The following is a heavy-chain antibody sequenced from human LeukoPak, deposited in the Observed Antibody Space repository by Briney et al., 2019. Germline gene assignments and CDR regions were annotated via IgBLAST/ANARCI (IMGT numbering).Heavy chain of an antibody. CDR2: IIPIFVTA. J-gene: IGHJ6*04. Sequence: SVKVSCKASGGTFSSYAISWVRQAPGQGLEWMGGIIPIFVTANYAQKSQGRVTITADKSTSTAYMELSSLRSEDTAVYYCARMSGNVVVPAGTLGYYYYYGMDVWGKGTTVTVSS. CDR3: ARMSGNVVVPAGTLGYYYYYGMDV. CDR1: GGTFSSYA. V-gene: IGHV1-69*06. D-gene: IGHD2-2*01.